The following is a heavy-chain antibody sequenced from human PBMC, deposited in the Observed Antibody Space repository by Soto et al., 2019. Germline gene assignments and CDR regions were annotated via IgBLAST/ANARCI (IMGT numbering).Heavy chain of an antibody. CDR1: GYTFTSYD. CDR2: MNPNSGNT. J-gene: IGHJ6*03. D-gene: IGHD3-3*01. CDR3: ARGVPSDWSGYQYYYYYMDV. Sequence: ASVKVSCKASGYTFTSYDINWVRQATGQGLEWMGWMNPNSGNTGYAQKFQGRVTMTRNTSISTAYMELSSLRSEDTAVYYCARGVPSDWSGYQYYYYYMDVWGKGTTVTVSS. V-gene: IGHV1-8*01.